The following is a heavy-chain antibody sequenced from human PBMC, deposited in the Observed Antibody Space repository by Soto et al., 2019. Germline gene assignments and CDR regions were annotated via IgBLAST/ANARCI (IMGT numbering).Heavy chain of an antibody. V-gene: IGHV1-3*01. CDR1: GYTFTRYA. Sequence: ASVKVSCKASGYTFTRYAMHWVRQSPVQGLEWMGWINARNGNTKYSQKFQDRVTITRDTSASTAYMELSSLRSEDMAIYYCARDETFAWNDDLDFWGQGTLVTVSS. CDR2: INARNGNT. J-gene: IGHJ4*02. D-gene: IGHD1-1*01. CDR3: ARDETFAWNDDLDF.